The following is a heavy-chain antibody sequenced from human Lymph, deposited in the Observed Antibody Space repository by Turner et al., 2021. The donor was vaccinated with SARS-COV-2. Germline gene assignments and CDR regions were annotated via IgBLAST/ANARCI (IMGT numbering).Heavy chain of an antibody. J-gene: IGHJ4*02. Sequence: QVQLVESGGGAVQPGRSLRPSCAASGFTFSSYAMHWVRQAPGKGLEWVALISYDGSNKYYADSVKGRFTISRDKSKNTLYLQMNSLRAEDTAVYYCAREMGAGSDYWGQGTLVTVSS. CDR1: GFTFSSYA. CDR2: ISYDGSNK. V-gene: IGHV3-30*04. CDR3: AREMGAGSDY. D-gene: IGHD3-10*01.